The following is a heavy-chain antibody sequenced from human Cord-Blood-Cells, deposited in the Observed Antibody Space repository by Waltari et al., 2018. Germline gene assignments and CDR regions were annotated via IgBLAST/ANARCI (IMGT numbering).Heavy chain of an antibody. Sequence: QVQLVQSGAEVKKPGASVKVSCKASGYTFTGYYMHWVRQAPGQGLEWMGWINPNRGGTNCADKFQVRVTMTRDTSISTAYMELIRLRSDDTAVYYCARGVQLRFLEWLFWFDPWGQGTLVTVSS. V-gene: IGHV1-2*07. CDR1: GYTFTGYY. J-gene: IGHJ5*02. CDR2: INPNRGGT. CDR3: ARGVQLRFLEWLFWFDP. D-gene: IGHD3-3*01.